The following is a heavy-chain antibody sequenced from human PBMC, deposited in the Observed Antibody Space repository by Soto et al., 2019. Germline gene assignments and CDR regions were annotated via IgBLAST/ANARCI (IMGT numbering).Heavy chain of an antibody. CDR2: ISGSGGST. D-gene: IGHD2-21*02. V-gene: IGHV3-23*01. CDR3: AKGHTLAYCGGDCHSPGYFQH. Sequence: GSLRLSCAASGFTFSSYAMSWVRQAPGKGLEWVSAISGSGGSTYYADSVKGRFTISRDNSKNTLYLQMNSLRAEDTAVYYCAKGHTLAYCGGDCHSPGYFQHWGQGTLVTVSS. CDR1: GFTFSSYA. J-gene: IGHJ1*01.